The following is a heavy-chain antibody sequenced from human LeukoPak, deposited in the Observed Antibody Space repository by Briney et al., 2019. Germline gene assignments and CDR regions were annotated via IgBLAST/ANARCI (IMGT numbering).Heavy chain of an antibody. CDR1: GYTFTSYY. CDR3: ARDLGMVRGVIAESYYYYYYGMDV. D-gene: IGHD3-10*01. J-gene: IGHJ6*02. CDR2: INPSGGST. V-gene: IGHV1-46*01. Sequence: ASVKVSCKASGYTFTSYYMHWVRQAPGQGLEWMGIINPSGGSTSYAQKFQGRVTMTRGTSTSTVYMELSSLRSEDTAVYYCARDLGMVRGVIAESYYYYYYGMDVWGQGTTVTVSS.